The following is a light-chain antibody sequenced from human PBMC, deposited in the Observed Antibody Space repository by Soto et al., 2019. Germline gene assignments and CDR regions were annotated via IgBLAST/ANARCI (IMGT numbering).Light chain of an antibody. J-gene: IGKJ1*01. V-gene: IGKV1-5*01. CDR1: QSISSW. CDR3: QQYNSYTWT. Sequence: DIQMTQSPSTLSASVGDRVTITCRASQSISSWLAWYQQKPGTAPKLLIYDASSLESGVPSRFSGSGSGTEFPLTISSLQPDDFATYYCQQYNSYTWTFGQGTKVDIK. CDR2: DAS.